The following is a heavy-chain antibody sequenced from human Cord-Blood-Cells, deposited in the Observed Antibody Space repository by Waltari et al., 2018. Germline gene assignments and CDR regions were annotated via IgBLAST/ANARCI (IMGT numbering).Heavy chain of an antibody. CDR1: GGSISSYY. V-gene: IGHV4-59*01. J-gene: IGHJ6*02. Sequence: QVQLQESGPGLVKPSETLSLTCPFSGGSISSYYWSWIRQPPGKGLEWIGYIYYSGSTNYNPSLKSRVTISVDTSKNQFSLKLSSVTAADTAVYYCARNPLSYYYGSGSYLKGRRDYYYGMDVWGQGP. D-gene: IGHD3-10*01. CDR3: ARNPLSYYYGSGSYLKGRRDYYYGMDV. CDR2: IYYSGST.